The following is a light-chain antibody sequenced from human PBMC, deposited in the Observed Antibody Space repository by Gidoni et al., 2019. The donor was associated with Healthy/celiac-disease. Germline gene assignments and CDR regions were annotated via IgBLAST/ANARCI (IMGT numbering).Light chain of an antibody. CDR3: SSYTSSSTLVV. CDR1: SSDVGGYNY. CDR2: EVS. J-gene: IGLJ2*01. V-gene: IGLV2-14*01. Sequence: QYALTQPASVPGSPGHTITISRTGTSSDVGGYNYVSWYQQPPGKAPKLMIYEVSNRPSGVSSRFSGYKSGNTASLTIAGLQADDEADYYCSSYTSSSTLVVFGGGTKLTVL.